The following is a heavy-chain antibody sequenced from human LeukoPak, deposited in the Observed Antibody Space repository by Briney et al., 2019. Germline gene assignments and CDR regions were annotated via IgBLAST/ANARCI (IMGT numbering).Heavy chain of an antibody. Sequence: GGSLRLSCATSGFPFSDFSMTWVRQAPGKGLEWVSYISSSGSSIYYADSVKGRFTIFRDNAKKSLYLQMKSLRAEDTAVYYCARDEALVATIPSFFDYWGQGTLVTVSS. J-gene: IGHJ4*02. CDR3: ARDEALVATIPSFFDY. CDR1: GFPFSDFS. V-gene: IGHV3-11*01. CDR2: ISSSGSSI. D-gene: IGHD5-12*01.